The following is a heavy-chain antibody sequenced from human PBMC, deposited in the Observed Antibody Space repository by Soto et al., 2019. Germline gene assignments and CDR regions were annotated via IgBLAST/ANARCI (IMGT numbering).Heavy chain of an antibody. Sequence: GGSLRLSCAASGFTFSSYAMSWVRQAPGKGLEWVSAISGIGGSTYYADSVKGRFTISSDNSKNTLYPQMNSLRAEDTAVYYCAKRLYDSSGYDYWGQGTLVTVSS. J-gene: IGHJ4*02. CDR3: AKRLYDSSGYDY. CDR2: ISGIGGST. D-gene: IGHD3-22*01. V-gene: IGHV3-23*01. CDR1: GFTFSSYA.